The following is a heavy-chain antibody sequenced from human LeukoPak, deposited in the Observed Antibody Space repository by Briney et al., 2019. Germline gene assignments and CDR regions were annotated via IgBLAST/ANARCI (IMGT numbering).Heavy chain of an antibody. CDR1: GGSSSGYY. CDR3: ARGASYYAPFDY. J-gene: IGHJ4*02. V-gene: IGHV4-34*01. Sequence: SETLSLTCADYGGSSSGYYWSWIRQPPGKGLEWIGEINHSGSTDYNPSLKSRVTISVDTSKNQFSLKLSSVTAADTAVYYCARGASYYAPFDYWGQGTLVTVSS. D-gene: IGHD3-10*01. CDR2: INHSGST.